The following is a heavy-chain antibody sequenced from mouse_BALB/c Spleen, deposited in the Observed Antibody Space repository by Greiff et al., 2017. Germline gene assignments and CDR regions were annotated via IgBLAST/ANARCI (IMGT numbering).Heavy chain of an antibody. CDR3: ARRRDYEGFAY. D-gene: IGHD2-4*01. CDR2: IDTSDSYT. CDR1: GYTFTDYW. J-gene: IGHJ3*01. V-gene: IGHV1-69*01. Sequence: QVQLQQPGAELVMPGASVKMSCKASGYTFTDYWMHWVKQRPGQGLEWIGAIDTSDSYTSYNQKFKGKATLTVDESSSTAYMQLSSLTSEDSAVYYCARRRDYEGFAYWGQGTLVTVSA.